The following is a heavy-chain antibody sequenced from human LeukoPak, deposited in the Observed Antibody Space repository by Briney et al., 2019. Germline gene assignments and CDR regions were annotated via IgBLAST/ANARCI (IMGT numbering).Heavy chain of an antibody. Sequence: GGSLRLSCAASGFTFSSYAMHWVRQAPGKGLEWVAVISYDGSNKYYADSVRGRFTISRDNSKNTLYLQMNSLRAEDTAVYYRARDPAGYSSSWYPTYYYYGMDVWGQGTTVTVSS. CDR2: ISYDGSNK. D-gene: IGHD6-13*01. CDR1: GFTFSSYA. V-gene: IGHV3-30-3*01. J-gene: IGHJ6*02. CDR3: ARDPAGYSSSWYPTYYYYGMDV.